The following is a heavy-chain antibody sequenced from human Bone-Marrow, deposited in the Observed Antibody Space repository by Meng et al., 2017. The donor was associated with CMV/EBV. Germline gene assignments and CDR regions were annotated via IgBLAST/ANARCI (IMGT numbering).Heavy chain of an antibody. V-gene: IGHV3-53*01. CDR1: GGSFSGYY. CDR2: IYSGGST. Sequence: ETLSLTCAVYGGSFSGYYWSWVRQAPGKGLEWVSVIYSGGSTYYADSVKGRFTISRDNSKNTLYLQMNSLRAEDTAVYYCARAGRVVQPPHYYFDYWGQGTLVTVSS. CDR3: ARAGRVVQPPHYYFDY. D-gene: IGHD3-3*01. J-gene: IGHJ4*02.